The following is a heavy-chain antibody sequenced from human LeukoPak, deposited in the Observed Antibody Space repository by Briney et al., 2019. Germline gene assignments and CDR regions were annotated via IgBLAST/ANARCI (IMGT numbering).Heavy chain of an antibody. D-gene: IGHD3-22*01. V-gene: IGHV4-39*01. Sequence: KPSETLSLTCSVSSGSISSSGHYWGWIRQSPGKGLEWIGSFYYSATTYYNPSLKSRVIISVDTSKNQFSLNLSSVTAADTAVYYCSRQGGYYDSSGSVDYWGPGTLVTVSS. CDR3: SRQGGYYDSSGSVDY. J-gene: IGHJ4*02. CDR1: SGSISSSGHY. CDR2: FYYSATT.